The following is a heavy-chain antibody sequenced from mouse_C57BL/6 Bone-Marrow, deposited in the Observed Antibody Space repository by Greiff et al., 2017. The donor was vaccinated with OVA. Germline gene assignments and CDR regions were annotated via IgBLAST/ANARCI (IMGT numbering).Heavy chain of an antibody. D-gene: IGHD1-1*01. V-gene: IGHV5-12*01. CDR3: ASSVVAPPYYYAMDY. CDR2: ISNGGGST. CDR1: GFTFSDYY. J-gene: IGHJ4*01. Sequence: VHLVESGGGLVQPGGSLKLSCAASGFTFSDYYMYWVRQTPEKRLEWVAYISNGGGSTYYPDTVKGRFNISRDNAKNTLYLQMSRLKSEDTAMYYCASSVVAPPYYYAMDYWGQGTSVTVSS.